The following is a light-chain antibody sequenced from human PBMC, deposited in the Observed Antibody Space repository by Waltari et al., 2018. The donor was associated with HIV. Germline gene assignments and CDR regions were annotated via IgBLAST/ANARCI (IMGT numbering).Light chain of an antibody. Sequence: QSALTQPVSVSGSPGVSITISCVGTNNDLGLFNYVSWYRHLPDLPPQLVLYDVTRRPSGVSSRFSGSKSGNTASLTISGLQTDDEGHYYCSSSSSSGSVLFGGGTKVTV. J-gene: IGLJ3*02. CDR2: DVT. V-gene: IGLV2-14*01. CDR3: SSSSSSGSVL. CDR1: NNDLGLFNY.